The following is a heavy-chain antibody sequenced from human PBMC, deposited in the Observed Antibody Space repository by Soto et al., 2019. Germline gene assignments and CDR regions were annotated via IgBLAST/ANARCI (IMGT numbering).Heavy chain of an antibody. CDR3: ARQRAKLKNWFDP. CDR1: GGSISSSSYY. Sequence: SETLSLTCTVSGGSISSSSYYWGWIRQPPGKGLEWIGSIYYSGSTYYNPSLKSRVTISVDTSKNQFSLKLSSVTAADTAVYYCARQRAKLKNWFDPWGQGTLVTAPQ. D-gene: IGHD2-15*01. CDR2: IYYSGST. J-gene: IGHJ5*02. V-gene: IGHV4-39*01.